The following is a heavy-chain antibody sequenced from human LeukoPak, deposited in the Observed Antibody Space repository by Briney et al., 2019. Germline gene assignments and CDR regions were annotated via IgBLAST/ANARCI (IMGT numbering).Heavy chain of an antibody. CDR1: GFTFSSYG. Sequence: GGSLRLSCAASGFTFSSYGMHWVRQAPGKGLEWVVVISYDGSNKYYAASVKGRFTISRDNSKNTLYLQMNSLRAGDTAVYYCAKDLSNSSFARLYHYGMDVWGQGTTVTVSS. J-gene: IGHJ6*02. D-gene: IGHD6-6*01. V-gene: IGHV3-30*18. CDR2: ISYDGSNK. CDR3: AKDLSNSSFARLYHYGMDV.